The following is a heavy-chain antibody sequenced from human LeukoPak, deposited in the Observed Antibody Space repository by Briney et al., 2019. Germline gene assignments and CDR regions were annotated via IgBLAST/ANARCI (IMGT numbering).Heavy chain of an antibody. J-gene: IGHJ4*02. CDR3: VSGSWETNYFDY. Sequence: GASVKVSCKASGYTFTSYDINWVRQATGQGLEWMGWMNPNSGNTGYAQKFQGRVTMTRNTSISTAYMELSSLRSEDTAVYYCVSGSWETNYFDYWGQGTLVTVSS. D-gene: IGHD6-13*01. V-gene: IGHV1-8*01. CDR1: GYTFTSYD. CDR2: MNPNSGNT.